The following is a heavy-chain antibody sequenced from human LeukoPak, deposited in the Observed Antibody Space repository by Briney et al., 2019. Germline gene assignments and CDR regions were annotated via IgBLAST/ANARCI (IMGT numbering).Heavy chain of an antibody. J-gene: IGHJ4*02. CDR1: GFTFDDYA. CDR3: ARDGITMVRGVIIGLDY. D-gene: IGHD3-10*01. Sequence: GGSLRLSCAASGFTFDDYAMHWVRQAPGKGLEWVAVISDDGSNKYYADSVKGRFTFSRDNSKNTLYLQMNSLRAEDTAVYYCARDGITMVRGVIIGLDYWGQGTLVTVSS. V-gene: IGHV3-30-3*01. CDR2: ISDDGSNK.